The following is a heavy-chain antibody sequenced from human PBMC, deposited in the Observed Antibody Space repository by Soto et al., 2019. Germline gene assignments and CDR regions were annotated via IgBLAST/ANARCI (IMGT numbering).Heavy chain of an antibody. V-gene: IGHV5-51*01. CDR3: GTHVTAEAGGYYYYRGMDV. D-gene: IGHD6-13*01. CDR2: IYPGDSDT. CDR1: GYSFTSYW. J-gene: IGHJ6*02. Sequence: GESLKISCKGSGYSFTSYWIGWVREMHGKGLEWMGIIYPGDSDTRYSPSFQGQVTISADKSISTAYLQWSSLKASDTAMYYCGTHVTAEAGGYYYYRGMDVWGEGTEVT.